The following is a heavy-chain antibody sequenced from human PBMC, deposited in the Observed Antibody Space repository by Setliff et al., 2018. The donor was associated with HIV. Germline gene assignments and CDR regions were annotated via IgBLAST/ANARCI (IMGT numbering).Heavy chain of an antibody. D-gene: IGHD5-18*01. CDR1: GGSISGYY. J-gene: IGHJ4*02. CDR3: ARVFVDTAVLRVLEYYFDS. Sequence: SETLSLTCSVSGGSISGYYWNWIRQPPGKGLEWIGCMYYSGSTYYTPSLKSRITISLDTSKNQFSLRMRSVTAADTAVYYCARVFVDTAVLRVLEYYFDSWGRGTLVTVSS. CDR2: MYYSGST. V-gene: IGHV4-59*12.